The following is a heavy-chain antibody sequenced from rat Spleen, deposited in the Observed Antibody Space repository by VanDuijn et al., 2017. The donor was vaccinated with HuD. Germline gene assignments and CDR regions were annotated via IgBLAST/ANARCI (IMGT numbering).Heavy chain of an antibody. V-gene: IGHV2-63*01. CDR3: TTATEGPYVLDA. J-gene: IGHJ4*01. D-gene: IGHD1-11*01. Sequence: QVQLKESGPGLVQPSQTLSLTCTVSGFSLTSYNVHWVRQPPGKGLEWMGRMRFNGDTSYNSVLKSRLSISRDTSKNQVFLKVNSLQAVDTGTYYCTTATEGPYVLDAWGQGASVTVSS. CDR2: MRFNGDT. CDR1: GFSLTSYN.